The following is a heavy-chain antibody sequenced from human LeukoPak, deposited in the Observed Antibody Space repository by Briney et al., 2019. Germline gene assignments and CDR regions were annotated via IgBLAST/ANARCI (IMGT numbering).Heavy chain of an antibody. D-gene: IGHD6-19*01. Sequence: SETLSLTCIVSDGSISSSRYYWGWIRQPPGKGLEWIGSIYCGSTNYNPSLKSRVTISVDTSNNQFSLKLSSVTAADTAVYYCARHPMAGPFDYWGQGTLVTVSS. CDR3: ARHPMAGPFDY. V-gene: IGHV4-39*01. CDR1: DGSISSSRYY. J-gene: IGHJ4*02. CDR2: IYCGST.